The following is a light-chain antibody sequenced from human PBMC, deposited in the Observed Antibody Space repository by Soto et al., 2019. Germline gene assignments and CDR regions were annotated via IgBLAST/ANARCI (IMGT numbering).Light chain of an antibody. J-gene: IGKJ5*01. Sequence: VLTQSPGTLSLSPGESATLSCRASQSVSSSYLAWYQQKPGQAPRLLIYDASNRAPGIPVRFSGSGFGTDFTLTISSLEAEDSAVYYCQQRSNWPSITVGQGTRLEI. CDR2: DAS. CDR1: QSVSSSY. V-gene: IGKV3D-20*02. CDR3: QQRSNWPSIT.